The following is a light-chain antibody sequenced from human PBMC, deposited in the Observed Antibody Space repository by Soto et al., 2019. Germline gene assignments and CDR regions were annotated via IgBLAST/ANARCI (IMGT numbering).Light chain of an antibody. V-gene: IGKV2-30*02. CDR2: KVS. J-gene: IGKJ5*01. Sequence: DVVMTQSSLSLPVTLGQPASISWRSNQSLVHSDGIAYFSWFQQRPGRSPRRLSDKVSNRDSGVPARFSGSGSGTDFALKSSRVEAEDVGVYYCMQGTHWPITFGQGTRLEIK. CDR3: MQGTHWPIT. CDR1: QSLVHSDGIAY.